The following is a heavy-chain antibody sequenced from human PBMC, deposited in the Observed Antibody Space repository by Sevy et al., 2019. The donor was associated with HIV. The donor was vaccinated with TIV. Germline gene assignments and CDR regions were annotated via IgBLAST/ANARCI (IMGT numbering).Heavy chain of an antibody. CDR3: AREGGVVVVVAATTFDY. V-gene: IGHV3-21*01. CDR1: GFTFSSYS. J-gene: IGHJ4*02. D-gene: IGHD2-15*01. CDR2: ISSSSSYI. Sequence: GGSQRLSCAASGFTFSSYSMNWVRQAPGKGLEWVSSISSSSSYIYYADSVKGRFTISRDNAKNSLYLQMNSLRAEDTAVYYCAREGGVVVVVAATTFDYWGQGTLVTVSS.